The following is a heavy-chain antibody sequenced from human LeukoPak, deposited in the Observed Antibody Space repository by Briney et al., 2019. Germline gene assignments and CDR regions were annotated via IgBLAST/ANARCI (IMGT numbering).Heavy chain of an antibody. D-gene: IGHD3-22*01. CDR2: IYYSGRT. V-gene: IGHV4-39*01. J-gene: IGHJ1*01. CDR3: ARRRYYDGSGYLE. Sequence: ASETLSLTCSVSGDSVSRSDSYWDWIRQPPGKGLEWFGTIYYSGRTYYSPSLKGRVTMSVDPSNNQFSLSLRSVTAADTAIYYCARRRYYDGSGYLEWGQGTLLSVSS. CDR1: GDSVSRSDSY.